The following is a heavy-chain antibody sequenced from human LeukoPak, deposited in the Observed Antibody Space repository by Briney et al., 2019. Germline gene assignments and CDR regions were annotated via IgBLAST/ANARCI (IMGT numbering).Heavy chain of an antibody. CDR2: INPNSGGT. CDR1: GYTFTTYG. V-gene: IGHV1-2*02. CDR3: ARSHPIVVVVAASCYYGMDV. J-gene: IGHJ6*02. D-gene: IGHD2-15*01. Sequence: ASVKVSCKASGYTFTTYGINWVRQAPGQGLEWMGWINPNSGGTNYAQKFQGRVTMTRDTSISTAYMELSRLRSDDTAVYYCARSHPIVVVVAASCYYGMDVWGQGTTVTVSS.